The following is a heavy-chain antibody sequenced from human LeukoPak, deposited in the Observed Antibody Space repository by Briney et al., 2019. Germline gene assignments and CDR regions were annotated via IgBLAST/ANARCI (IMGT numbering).Heavy chain of an antibody. Sequence: GGSLRLSCGASGFTFSSFGMYWVRQAPGKGLEWVAVISFDGSKKYYADSMKGRFTVSRDNSNNTLFLQMNSLRAEDTAVYYCAKNSGYYYSYSGMDVWGQGTTVTVSS. CDR2: ISFDGSKK. CDR1: GFTFSSFG. J-gene: IGHJ6*02. D-gene: IGHD5-12*01. CDR3: AKNSGYYYSYSGMDV. V-gene: IGHV3-30*18.